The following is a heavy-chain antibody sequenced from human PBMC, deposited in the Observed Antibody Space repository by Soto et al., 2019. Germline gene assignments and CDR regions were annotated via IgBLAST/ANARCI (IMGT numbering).Heavy chain of an antibody. J-gene: IGHJ4*02. CDR1: GGSVSSGDYY. V-gene: IGHV4-30-4*01. CDR3: ARVLNCSGGSCLDY. Sequence: SETLSLTCTVSGGSVSSGDYYWSWIRQPPGKGLEWIGYIYYSGSTYYNPSLKSRVTISVDTSKNQFSLKLSSVTAADTAVYYCARVLNCSGGSCLDYWGQGTLVTVSS. D-gene: IGHD2-15*01. CDR2: IYYSGST.